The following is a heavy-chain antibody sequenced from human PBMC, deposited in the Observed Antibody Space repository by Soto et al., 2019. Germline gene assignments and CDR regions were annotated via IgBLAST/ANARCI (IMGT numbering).Heavy chain of an antibody. CDR3: ARTGAGYYPFDY. J-gene: IGHJ4*02. CDR2: IYYSGST. CDR1: GGSISSGGYY. D-gene: IGHD3-22*01. Sequence: QVQLQESGPGLVKPSQTLSLTCTVSGGSISSGGYYWSWIRQHPGKGLEWIGYIYYSGSTYYNASFKSLVTISLDTSKNQLSLKLSSVIAADTAVYYCARTGAGYYPFDYWGQGTLVTVSS. V-gene: IGHV4-31*01.